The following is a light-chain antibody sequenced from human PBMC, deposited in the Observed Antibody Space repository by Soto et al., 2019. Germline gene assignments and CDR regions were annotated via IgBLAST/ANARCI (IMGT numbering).Light chain of an antibody. CDR1: QTINNN. J-gene: IGKJ1*01. CDR2: GAS. V-gene: IGKV3-15*01. CDR3: QQYNNWPQT. Sequence: VMTQAPATLSVSAGERSTLSCRASQTINNNVAWYQLKDGQVPRLLIYGASTRAADVPARFSGGVSGTEFTLTISSLQSEDFAEYHCQQYNNWPQTFGQGTK.